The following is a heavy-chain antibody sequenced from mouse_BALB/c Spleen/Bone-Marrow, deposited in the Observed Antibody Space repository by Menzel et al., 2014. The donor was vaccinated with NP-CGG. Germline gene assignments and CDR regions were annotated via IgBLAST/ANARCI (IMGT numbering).Heavy chain of an antibody. J-gene: IGHJ4*01. CDR2: IAPGSGST. Sequence: DLVRPGASVKLSCKASGYTSTSYWINWVKQRPGQGLEWIGSIAPGSGSTYYNEMFKGKATLTVDTSSSTAYSQLSSLSSEDSAVYVCARFPSYYGNYGAMDYWGQGTSVTVSS. CDR3: ARFPSYYGNYGAMDY. CDR1: GYTSTSYW. V-gene: IGHV1S41*01. D-gene: IGHD2-1*01.